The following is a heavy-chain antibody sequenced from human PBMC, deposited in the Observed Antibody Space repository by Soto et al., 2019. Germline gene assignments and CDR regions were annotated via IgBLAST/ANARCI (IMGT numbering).Heavy chain of an antibody. J-gene: IGHJ4*02. Sequence: SAKVACNASGFTFTSSAVQWVRQARGQRLEWIGWIVVGSGNTNDAQKLKERVTITRDMSTSTAYMELNSLRSDDTAVYYCAADRLVSGWALPLDYWGQRTLVTVSS. CDR2: IVVGSGNT. D-gene: IGHD1-26*01. CDR3: AADRLVSGWALPLDY. V-gene: IGHV1-58*01. CDR1: GFTFTSSA.